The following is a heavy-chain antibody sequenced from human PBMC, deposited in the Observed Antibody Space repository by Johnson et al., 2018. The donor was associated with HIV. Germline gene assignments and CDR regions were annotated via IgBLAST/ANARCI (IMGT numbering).Heavy chain of an antibody. CDR1: GFIFSNYG. V-gene: IGHV3-30*19. CDR2: ISYDGRNK. D-gene: IGHD2-15*01. CDR3: ARGGSGGAFDI. J-gene: IGHJ3*02. Sequence: QVQLVESGGGVVQPGGSLRLSCAASGFIFSNYGMHWVRQAPGKGLEWVAVISYDGRNKYYADSVKGRFTISRDNSKNTLYLQMNSLRAEDTAVYYCARGGSGGAFDIWGQGTMVTVSS.